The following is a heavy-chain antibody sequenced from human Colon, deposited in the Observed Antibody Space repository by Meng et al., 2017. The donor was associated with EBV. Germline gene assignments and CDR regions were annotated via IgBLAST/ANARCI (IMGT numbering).Heavy chain of an antibody. CDR3: ARHTFSGNPGGIDS. Sequence: HPPLRGPGLGLVQPSEALSLTCTVSGGPISRTGTCGGWIRQPPGKGLEWIGSQCHADDTYYNPSLMGRVTISVDTSKNQVSLKLTSVTAADTSIYYCARHTFSGNPGGIDSWGQGSLVTVSS. V-gene: IGHV4-39*01. J-gene: IGHJ4*02. CDR2: QCHADDT. CDR1: GGPISRTGTC. D-gene: IGHD4-23*01.